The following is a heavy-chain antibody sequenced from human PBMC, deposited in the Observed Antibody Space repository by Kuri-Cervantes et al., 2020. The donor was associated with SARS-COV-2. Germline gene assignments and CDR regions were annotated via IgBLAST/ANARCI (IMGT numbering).Heavy chain of an antibody. D-gene: IGHD3-22*01. CDR2: INHSGST. CDR1: GGSFSGYY. CDR3: ARGRDYYDSSGYPDSEYFQH. J-gene: IGHJ1*01. Sequence: GSLRLSCAVYGGSFSGYYWSWIRQPPGKGLEWIGEINHSGSTNYNPSLKSRVTISVDTSKNQFSLKLSSVTAADTAVYYCARGRDYYDSSGYPDSEYFQHWGQGTLVHRLL. V-gene: IGHV4-34*01.